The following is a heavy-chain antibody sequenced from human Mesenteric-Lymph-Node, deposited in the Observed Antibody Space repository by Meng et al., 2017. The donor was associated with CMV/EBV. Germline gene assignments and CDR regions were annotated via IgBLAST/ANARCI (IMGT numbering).Heavy chain of an antibody. CDR1: GFTFSIYG. CDR2: ISFDRRNK. V-gene: IGHV3-30*03. CDR3: ARLEPRTMTLDS. J-gene: IGHJ4*02. D-gene: IGHD1-14*01. Sequence: CTGSGFTFSIYGMHWVRQAPGKGLEWVAGISFDRRNKYYADSVKGRFTIYSDKSTDTLYLQMNSLRPEDTAVFYCARLEPRTMTLDSWGQGTLVTVSS.